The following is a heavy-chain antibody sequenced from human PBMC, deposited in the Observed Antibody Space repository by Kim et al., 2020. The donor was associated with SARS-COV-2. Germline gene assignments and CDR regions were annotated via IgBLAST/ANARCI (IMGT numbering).Heavy chain of an antibody. J-gene: IGHJ6*02. CDR1: GGTFSSYA. V-gene: IGHV1-69*13. D-gene: IGHD3-22*01. CDR3: ARKIVADVYYYYGMDV. Sequence: SVKVSCKASGGTFSSYAISWVRQAPGQGLEWMGGIIPIFGTANYAQKFQGRVTITADESTSTAYMELSSLRSEDTAVYYCARKIVADVYYYYGMDVWGQGTTVTVSS. CDR2: IIPIFGTA.